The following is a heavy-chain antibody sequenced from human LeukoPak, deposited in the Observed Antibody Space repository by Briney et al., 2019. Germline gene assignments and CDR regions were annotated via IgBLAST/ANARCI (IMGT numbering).Heavy chain of an antibody. V-gene: IGHV3-23*01. CDR1: GFTFSSYV. CDR2: IGGSVSST. D-gene: IGHD6-19*01. Sequence: PGGSLRLSCAASGFTFSSYVMSWVRRAPGKGLEWVSAIGGSVSSTNYADSVKGRFTISRDNSKNTLYLQIKSLRAEDTAVYYCAKDRVTGTRMYYFDYWGQGTLVTVSS. CDR3: AKDRVTGTRMYYFDY. J-gene: IGHJ4*02.